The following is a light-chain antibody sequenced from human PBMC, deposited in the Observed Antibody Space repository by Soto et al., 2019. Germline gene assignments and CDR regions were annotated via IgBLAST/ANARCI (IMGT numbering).Light chain of an antibody. J-gene: IGKJ2*01. CDR3: QQYNNWPPEYT. CDR2: GAS. V-gene: IGKV3-15*01. Sequence: EIVMTQSPATLSVSPGERATLSFSASQSVSSTLAWYQQKPGQASRLLLYGASTRATGIPARFSGSGSGTEFPLTISSLQSEDFAVYYCQQYNNWPPEYTFGQGIKLEIK. CDR1: QSVSST.